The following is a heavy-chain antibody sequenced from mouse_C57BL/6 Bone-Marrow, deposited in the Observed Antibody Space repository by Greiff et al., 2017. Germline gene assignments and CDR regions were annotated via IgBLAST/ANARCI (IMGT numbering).Heavy chain of an antibody. CDR3: ARLTQYFDV. Sequence: LLEPGASVKISCTASGYTFTDYYLNWVKQRPGQGHEWIGWIYPGSGNTKYNEKFKGKATLTVDTSANTAYLQLTSLTSEDAAVYFYARLTQYFDVWGTGTTVTVSS. CDR2: IYPGSGNT. D-gene: IGHD4-1*01. V-gene: IGHV1-84*01. J-gene: IGHJ1*03. CDR1: GYTFTDYY.